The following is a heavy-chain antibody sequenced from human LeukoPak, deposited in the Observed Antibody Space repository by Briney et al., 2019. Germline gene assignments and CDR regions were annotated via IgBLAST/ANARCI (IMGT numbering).Heavy chain of an antibody. J-gene: IGHJ5*02. V-gene: IGHV3-23*01. CDR2: ISGSGDSA. CDR1: EFTFSSYA. CDR3: AKGDGINHYHWFDP. D-gene: IGHD2-21*02. Sequence: GGSLRLSCAASEFTFSSYAMNWVRQAPGKGLEWVSGISGSGDSAYYADSVKGRFTTSRDNSKNTLYLQMNSLRVEDTALYYCAKGDGINHYHWFDPWGQGTQVTVSS.